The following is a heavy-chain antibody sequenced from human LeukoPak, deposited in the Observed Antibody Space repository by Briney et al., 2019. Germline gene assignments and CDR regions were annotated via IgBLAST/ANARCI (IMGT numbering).Heavy chain of an antibody. CDR1: GFTVGSNY. V-gene: IGHV3-66*01. CDR3: ARGIVAAIQDY. Sequence: GGSLRLSCAASGFTVGSNYMSWVRQAPGKGLAWVSVIYGGGTTYYADSVKGRFTISRDNSKNTLYLQMNSLRADDTAVYYCARGIVAAIQDYWGQGTLVTVSS. CDR2: IYGGGTT. D-gene: IGHD5-12*01. J-gene: IGHJ4*02.